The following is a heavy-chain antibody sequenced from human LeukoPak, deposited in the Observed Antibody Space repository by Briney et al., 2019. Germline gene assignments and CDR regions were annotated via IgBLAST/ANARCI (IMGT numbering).Heavy chain of an antibody. V-gene: IGHV3-23*01. CDR1: GFTFDDYA. D-gene: IGHD4-17*01. Sequence: PGTSLRLSCAASGFTFDDYAMHWVRQAPGKGLEWVSAISGSGGSTYYADSVKGRFTISRDNSKNTLYLQMNSLRAEDTAVYYCAKVGDYGSGYWGQGTLVTVSS. CDR2: ISGSGGST. CDR3: AKVGDYGSGY. J-gene: IGHJ4*02.